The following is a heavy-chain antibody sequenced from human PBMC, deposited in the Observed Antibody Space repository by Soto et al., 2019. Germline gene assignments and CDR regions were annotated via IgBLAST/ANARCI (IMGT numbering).Heavy chain of an antibody. V-gene: IGHV4-30-4*01. CDR2: IYYSGST. Sequence: SETLSLTCTVSGGSISSGDYYWIWIRQPPGKGLEWIGYIYYSGSTYYNPSLKSRVTISVDTSKNQFSLKLSSVTAADTAVYYCARAQGSGFLVSWGQGTLVTVSS. J-gene: IGHJ4*02. CDR3: ARAQGSGFLVS. CDR1: GGSISSGDYY. D-gene: IGHD3-10*01.